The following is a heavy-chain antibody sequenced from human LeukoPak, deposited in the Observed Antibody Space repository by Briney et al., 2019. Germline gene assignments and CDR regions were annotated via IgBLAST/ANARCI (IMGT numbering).Heavy chain of an antibody. V-gene: IGHV3-30-3*01. Sequence: GRSLRLSCAASGFTFSSYAMHWVRQAPGKGLEWVAVISYDGSNKYYADSVKGRFTISRDNSKNTLYLQMNSLRAEDTAVYYCARGGPSIAARRGGGLDYWGQGTLVTVSS. CDR3: ARGGPSIAARRGGGLDY. J-gene: IGHJ4*02. D-gene: IGHD6-6*01. CDR2: ISYDGSNK. CDR1: GFTFSSYA.